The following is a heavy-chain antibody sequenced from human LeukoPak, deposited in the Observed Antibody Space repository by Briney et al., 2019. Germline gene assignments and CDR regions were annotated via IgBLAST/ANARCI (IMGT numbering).Heavy chain of an antibody. D-gene: IGHD4-23*01. Sequence: GGSLRLSCAVSGFTVSSNSMSWVRQAPGKGLEWVSVIYSVGSTYYADSVKGRFTISIDNSKNTLYLQMNSLRVEDTAVYYCARDFRLGGRWGQGTLVTVSS. CDR3: ARDFRLGGR. V-gene: IGHV3-66*01. J-gene: IGHJ4*02. CDR2: IYSVGST. CDR1: GFTVSSNS.